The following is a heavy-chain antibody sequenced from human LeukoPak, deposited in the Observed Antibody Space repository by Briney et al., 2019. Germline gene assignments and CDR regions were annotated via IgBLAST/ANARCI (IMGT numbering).Heavy chain of an antibody. D-gene: IGHD3-22*01. CDR2: ISSSSSYI. CDR3: ARDSSSYYYDSSGYLAD. Sequence: GGSLRLSCAASGFTFSSYSMNWVRQAPGKGLEWVSSISSSSSYIYYADSVKGRFTISRDNAKNSLYLQMNSLRAEDTAVYYCARDSSSYYYDSSGYLADWGQGTLVTVSS. CDR1: GFTFSSYS. J-gene: IGHJ4*02. V-gene: IGHV3-21*04.